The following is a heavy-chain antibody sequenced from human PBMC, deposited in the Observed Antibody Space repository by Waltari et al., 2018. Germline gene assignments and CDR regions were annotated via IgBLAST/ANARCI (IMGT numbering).Heavy chain of an antibody. CDR1: GGSIRSSSYY. J-gene: IGHJ2*01. D-gene: IGHD4-4*01. Sequence: QLQLQESGPGLVKPSATLSLTCTVPGGSIRSSSYYWGWIRQPPGKGLEWIGSIYYSGSTYYNPSLKSRVTISVDTSKNQFSLKLSSVTAADTAVYYCARHRNRNWYFDLWGRGTLVTVSS. V-gene: IGHV4-39*01. CDR2: IYYSGST. CDR3: ARHRNRNWYFDL.